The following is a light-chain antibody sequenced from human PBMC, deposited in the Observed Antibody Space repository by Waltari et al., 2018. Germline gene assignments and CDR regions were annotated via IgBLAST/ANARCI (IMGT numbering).Light chain of an antibody. Sequence: DIQLTQSPVSLSASVGDTVNITCRASHNIGTFLSWYQQRPAKAPTVLIYAASTLQRGVPSRFSGSGSGTDFTLTIFSLQPEDFATYFCQQTYSALCCTFGKGTKLEIK. CDR3: QQTYSALCCT. V-gene: IGKV1-39*01. J-gene: IGKJ2*02. CDR1: HNIGTF. CDR2: AAS.